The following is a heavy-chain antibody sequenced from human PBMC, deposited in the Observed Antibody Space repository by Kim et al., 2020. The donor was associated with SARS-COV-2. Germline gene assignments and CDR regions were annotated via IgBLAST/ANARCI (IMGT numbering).Heavy chain of an antibody. CDR3: ARDSLDYDFWSGYQYYFDY. V-gene: IGHV3-48*03. CDR2: ISSSGSTI. Sequence: GGSLRLSCAASGFTFSSYEMNWVRQAPGKGLEWVSYISSSGSTIYYADSVKGRFTISRDNAKNSLYLQMNSLRAEDTAVYYCARDSLDYDFWSGYQYYFDYWGQGTLVTVSS. D-gene: IGHD3-3*01. J-gene: IGHJ4*02. CDR1: GFTFSSYE.